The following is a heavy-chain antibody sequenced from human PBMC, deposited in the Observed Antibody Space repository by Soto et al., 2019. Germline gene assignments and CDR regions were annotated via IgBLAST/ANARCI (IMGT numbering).Heavy chain of an antibody. J-gene: IGHJ6*02. CDR2: MYHSGIT. CDR3: ARSMYITSAQLYYGMDV. D-gene: IGHD6-6*01. Sequence: SETLSLTCAVSGYSIRSGYFWGWIRQPPGKGLEWIGSMYHSGITYYNLSLKSRVTISVDTSKNQLSLKLSSATAADTAVYYCARSMYITSAQLYYGMDVWGQGTTVTVSS. CDR1: GYSIRSGYF. V-gene: IGHV4-38-2*01.